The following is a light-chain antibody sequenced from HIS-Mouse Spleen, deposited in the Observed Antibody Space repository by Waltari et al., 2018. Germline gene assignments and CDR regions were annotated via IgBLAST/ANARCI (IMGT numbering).Light chain of an antibody. CDR3: YSTDSSGNHRV. J-gene: IGLJ2*01. V-gene: IGLV3-10*01. Sequence: SYELTQPPSVSVSPGQTARITCSGDALPKKDAYWYHQKSGQAPVLGIYEDSKRPSGIPERFSGSSSGTMATLTISGAQVEDEADYYCYSTDSSGNHRVFGGGTKLTVL. CDR1: ALPKKD. CDR2: EDS.